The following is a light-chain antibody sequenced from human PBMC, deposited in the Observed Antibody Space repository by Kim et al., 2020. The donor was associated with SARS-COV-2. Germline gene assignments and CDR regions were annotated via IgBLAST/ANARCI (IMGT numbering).Light chain of an antibody. CDR3: RQHDGSLYT. CDR1: QSVSASF. Sequence: LSPEKRATRTCRASQSVSASFLAWYQRKPGRAPRLLIYGPSNRATGIPDRFSGSGSGTDFTLTISRLEPEDFAVYYCRQHDGSLYTFGQGTKLEI. J-gene: IGKJ2*01. V-gene: IGKV3-20*01. CDR2: GPS.